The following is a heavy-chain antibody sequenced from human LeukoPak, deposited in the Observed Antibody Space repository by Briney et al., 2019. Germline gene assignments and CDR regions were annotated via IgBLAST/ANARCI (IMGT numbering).Heavy chain of an antibody. Sequence: SETLSLTCAVSGGSISSGGYSWSWIRQPPGKGLEWIGYIYHSGSTYYNPSLKSRVTISVDRSKNQFSLKLSSVTAADTAVYYCARIVVVAATAVRWFDPWGQGTLVTVSS. CDR2: IYHSGST. J-gene: IGHJ5*02. CDR1: GGSISSGGYS. D-gene: IGHD2-15*01. CDR3: ARIVVVAATAVRWFDP. V-gene: IGHV4-30-2*01.